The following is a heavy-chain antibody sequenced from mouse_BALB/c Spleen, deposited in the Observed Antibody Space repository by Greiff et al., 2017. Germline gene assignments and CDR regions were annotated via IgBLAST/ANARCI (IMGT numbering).Heavy chain of an antibody. CDR2: ISSGSSTI. Sequence: VQLKESGGGLVQPGGSRKLSCAASGFTFSSFGMHWVRQAPEKGLEWVAYISSGSSTIYYADTVKGRFTISRDNPKNTLFLQMTSLRSEDTAMYYCARRGGYDSFAYWGQGTLVTVSA. V-gene: IGHV5-17*02. J-gene: IGHJ3*01. D-gene: IGHD2-2*01. CDR1: GFTFSSFG. CDR3: ARRGGYDSFAY.